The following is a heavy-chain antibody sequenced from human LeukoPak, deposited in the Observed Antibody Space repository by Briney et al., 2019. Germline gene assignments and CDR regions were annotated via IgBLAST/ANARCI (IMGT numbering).Heavy chain of an antibody. CDR3: ARVNNYYDSSGDYLYYFDS. Sequence: ASVKVSCKASGYTFTGYFMHWVRQAPGQGLEGMGWINPNNGATNYAQNFQGRVTMTRDTSISTAYMELSRLRSDDTAVYYCARVNNYYDSSGDYLYYFDSWGQGTLVTVSS. CDR1: GYTFTGYF. J-gene: IGHJ4*02. V-gene: IGHV1-2*02. D-gene: IGHD3-22*01. CDR2: INPNNGAT.